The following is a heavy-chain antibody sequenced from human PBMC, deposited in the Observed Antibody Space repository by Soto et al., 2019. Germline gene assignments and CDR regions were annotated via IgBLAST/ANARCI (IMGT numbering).Heavy chain of an antibody. Sequence: GSSVKGSRETAGYTFSDDGITWVRQAPGQPLEWLGWISLYSDGTNYAQKFQGRVSMTTDTSTTTACMELRSLTSDDTAVYYCARVVPGAAAWFGPWGQGTLVPVSS. CDR2: ISLYSDGT. CDR1: GYTFSDDG. J-gene: IGHJ5*02. CDR3: ARVVPGAAAWFGP. D-gene: IGHD2-2*01. V-gene: IGHV1-18*01.